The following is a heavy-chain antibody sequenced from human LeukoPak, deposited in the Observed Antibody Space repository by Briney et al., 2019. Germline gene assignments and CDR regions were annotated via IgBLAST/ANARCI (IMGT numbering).Heavy chain of an antibody. CDR2: ISDYSGNP. CDR3: ARDSLLAAPYTDH. J-gene: IGHJ4*02. CDR1: GYTFTSYG. Sequence: ASVKVSCKASGYTFTSYGISWVRQAPGQGLEWMGWISDYSGNPHYAQKFQGRVTMTADTFTSTAYMELRSLRSDDTAVYFCARDSLLAAPYTDHWGQGTLVTVSS. D-gene: IGHD3-10*01. V-gene: IGHV1-18*01.